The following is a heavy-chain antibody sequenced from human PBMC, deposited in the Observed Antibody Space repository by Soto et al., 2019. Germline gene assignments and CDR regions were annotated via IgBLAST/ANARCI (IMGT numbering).Heavy chain of an antibody. D-gene: IGHD2-2*03. V-gene: IGHV4-39*01. CDR3: ARLNGYCISTNCHGYYGMDV. J-gene: IGHJ6*02. CDR2: IYSSGNT. Sequence: SETLSLTCTVSGGSISSGGYYWSWIRQHPGKGLEWIGTIYSSGNTNYNPSLLSRVTISVDTSKNEFSLRLSSVTAADTAVYYCARLNGYCISTNCHGYYGMDVWGQGTTVTVS. CDR1: GGSISSGGYY.